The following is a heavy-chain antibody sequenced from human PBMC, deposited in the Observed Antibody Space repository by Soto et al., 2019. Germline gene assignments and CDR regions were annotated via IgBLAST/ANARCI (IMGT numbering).Heavy chain of an antibody. CDR1: GGTISSSSYY. J-gene: IGHJ5*02. CDR2: IYYSRST. Sequence: PSETLSLSCTASGGTISSSSYYWGWIRQPPGKAPEWSGSIYYSRSTYYNPSLKSRVTISVDTSKNQFSLKLRSVTAADTGVYYCARHYYSRSGSYPKVWWFDPWGQGTLVTAPQ. V-gene: IGHV4-39*01. CDR3: ARHYYSRSGSYPKVWWFDP. D-gene: IGHD3-10*01.